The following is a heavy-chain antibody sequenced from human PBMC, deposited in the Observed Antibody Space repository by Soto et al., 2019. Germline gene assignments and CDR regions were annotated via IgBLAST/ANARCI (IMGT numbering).Heavy chain of an antibody. J-gene: IGHJ5*02. CDR3: ARSGYYYDAYWFDP. Sequence: SETLSLPCSVYGGSFSGCYWIWIRQPPGKGLEWIGEINHSGSTNYNPSLKSRVTISVDTSKNQFSLKLSSVTAADTAVYYCARSGYYYDAYWFDPWGQGTLVTVSS. D-gene: IGHD3-22*01. V-gene: IGHV4-34*01. CDR1: GGSFSGCY. CDR2: INHSGST.